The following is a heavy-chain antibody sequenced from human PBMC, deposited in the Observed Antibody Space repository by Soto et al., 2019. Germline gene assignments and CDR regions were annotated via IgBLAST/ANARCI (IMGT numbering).Heavy chain of an antibody. CDR1: GYTFTSYA. D-gene: IGHD5-12*01. V-gene: IGHV1-69*13. Sequence: GASVKVSCKASGYTFTSYAISWVRQAPGQGLEWMGGIIPIFGTANYAQKFQGRVTITADESTSTAYMELSSLRSEDTAVYYCAKNMDIVATITNYYYYGMDVWGQGTTVTVSS. J-gene: IGHJ6*02. CDR3: AKNMDIVATITNYYYYGMDV. CDR2: IIPIFGTA.